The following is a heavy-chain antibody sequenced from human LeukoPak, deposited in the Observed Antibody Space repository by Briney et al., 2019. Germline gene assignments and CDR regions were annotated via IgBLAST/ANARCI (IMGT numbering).Heavy chain of an antibody. V-gene: IGHV3-53*01. CDR3: ARGESSGWDN. J-gene: IGHJ4*02. Sequence: GGSLRLSCAPSGFTVSSNYMSWVRQAPGKGLEWVSVIYSGGSIYYADSVKGRFTISRDNSKNTLYLQMNSLRAEDTAVYYCARGESSGWDNWGQGTLVTVSS. D-gene: IGHD6-19*01. CDR2: IYSGGSI. CDR1: GFTVSSNY.